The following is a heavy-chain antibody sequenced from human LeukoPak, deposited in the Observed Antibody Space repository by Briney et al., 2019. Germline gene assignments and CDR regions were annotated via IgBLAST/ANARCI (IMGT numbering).Heavy chain of an antibody. D-gene: IGHD6-13*01. CDR1: GGSISSYY. V-gene: IGHV4-59*01. CDR3: VRASSIAAAGHDAFDI. J-gene: IGHJ3*02. Sequence: PSETLSLTCTVSGGSISSYYWTWIRQPPGKGLEWIGYVYFSGSTNYNPSLKSRVNISVDTSKNLFSLRLSSVTAADTAVYYCVRASSIAAAGHDAFDIWGLGTKVTVSS. CDR2: VYFSGST.